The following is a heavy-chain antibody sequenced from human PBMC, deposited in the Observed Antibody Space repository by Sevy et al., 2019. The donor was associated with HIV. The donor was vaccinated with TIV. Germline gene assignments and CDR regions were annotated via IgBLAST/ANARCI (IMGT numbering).Heavy chain of an antibody. CDR1: GFTFSDYY. CDR3: ARDAPADTTMIVVDPDDAFDI. Sequence: GGSLRLSCAASGFTFSDYYMSWIRQAPGKGLEWVSYISSSGSTIYYAYSVKGRFTISRDNAKNSLYLQMNSLRAEDTAVYYCARDAPADTTMIVVDPDDAFDIWGQGTMVTVSS. CDR2: ISSSGSTI. D-gene: IGHD3-22*01. J-gene: IGHJ3*02. V-gene: IGHV3-11*01.